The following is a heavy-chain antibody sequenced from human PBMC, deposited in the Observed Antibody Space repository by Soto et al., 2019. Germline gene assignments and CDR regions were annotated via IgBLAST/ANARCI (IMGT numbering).Heavy chain of an antibody. J-gene: IGHJ6*03. CDR1: GFKFNSYT. D-gene: IGHD2-2*01. Sequence: EVQLLESGGGLVQPGGSLRLSCAASGFKFNSYTMGWVRQASGKGLVWVSAIRGDGSSTYYADFVNGRFTISRDNSKKTLHLQMNRLRTEDTAVYYWAKPAVVDCIYYYYMDVWGRGTAVTVSS. CDR3: AKPAVVDCIYYYYMDV. V-gene: IGHV3-23*01. CDR2: IRGDGSST.